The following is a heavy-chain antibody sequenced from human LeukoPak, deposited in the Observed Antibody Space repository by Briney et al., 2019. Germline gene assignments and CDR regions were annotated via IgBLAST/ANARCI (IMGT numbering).Heavy chain of an antibody. CDR2: ITGSGGNT. D-gene: IGHD3-9*01. CDR1: GFTVSSNY. Sequence: GGSLRLFCAASGFTVSSNYISWVRQAPGKGLEWVSAITGSGGNTYYADSVKGRFTISRDNSKNTVFLQMNSLRAEDTAVYYCAKWGDYDVLTGYYVSDYWGQGTLVTVSS. CDR3: AKWGDYDVLTGYYVSDY. V-gene: IGHV3-23*01. J-gene: IGHJ4*02.